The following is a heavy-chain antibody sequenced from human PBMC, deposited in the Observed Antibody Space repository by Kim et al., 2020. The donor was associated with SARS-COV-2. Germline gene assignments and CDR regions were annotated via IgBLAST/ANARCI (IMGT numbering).Heavy chain of an antibody. V-gene: IGHV1-69*13. D-gene: IGHD5-12*01. CDR1: GGTFSSYA. CDR2: IIPIFGTA. CDR3: ASLRGYSGYDPRGPLDYYYGMDV. J-gene: IGHJ6*02. Sequence: SVKVSCKASGGTFSSYAISWVRQAPGQGLEWMGGIIPIFGTANYAQKFQGRVTITADESTSTAYMELSSLRSEDTAVYYCASLRGYSGYDPRGPLDYYYGMDVWGQGTTVTVSS.